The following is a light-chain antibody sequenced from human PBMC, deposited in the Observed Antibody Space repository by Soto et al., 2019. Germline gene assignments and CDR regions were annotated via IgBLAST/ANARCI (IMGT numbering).Light chain of an antibody. CDR3: CSFAGSDTFWV. CDR2: DVS. CDR1: SSDVGDYNY. Sequence: QSALTQPRSVSGSPGQSVTISCTGTSSDVGDYNYVSWYQQYPGKAPKLVIYDVSKRPSGVPDRFSGSKSGNTASLTISGLQAEEEDDYYCCSFAGSDTFWVFGGGTKLTVL. V-gene: IGLV2-11*01. J-gene: IGLJ3*02.